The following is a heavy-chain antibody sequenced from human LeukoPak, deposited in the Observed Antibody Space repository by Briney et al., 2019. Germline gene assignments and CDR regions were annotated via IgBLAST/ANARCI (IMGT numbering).Heavy chain of an antibody. Sequence: SETLSLTCTVSGGSISGHYWTWIRQPPGKGLEWMGYIYYSGSTNYNPSLKRRVTISLDTSKNQFSLKLRSVNAADTAVYYCARQWGANGYGYFDYWGQGTLVTVSS. V-gene: IGHV4-59*08. D-gene: IGHD5-12*01. CDR2: IYYSGST. J-gene: IGHJ4*02. CDR1: GGSISGHY. CDR3: ARQWGANGYGYFDY.